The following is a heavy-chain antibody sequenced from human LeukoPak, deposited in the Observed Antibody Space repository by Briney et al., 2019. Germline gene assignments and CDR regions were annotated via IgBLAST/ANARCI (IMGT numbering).Heavy chain of an antibody. CDR3: ARATGGSRFVVPAAKDY. CDR2: IIPILGIA. D-gene: IGHD2-2*01. Sequence: ASVKVSCKASGGTFSSYAISWVRQAPGQGLEWMGRIIPILGIANYAQKFQGRVTITADKSTSTAYMELSSLRSEDTAVYYCARATGGSRFVVPAAKDYWGQGTLVTVSS. CDR1: GGTFSSYA. J-gene: IGHJ4*02. V-gene: IGHV1-69*04.